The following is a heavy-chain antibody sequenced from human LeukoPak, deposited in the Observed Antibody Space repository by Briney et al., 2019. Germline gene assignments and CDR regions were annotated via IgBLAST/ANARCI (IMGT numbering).Heavy chain of an antibody. J-gene: IGHJ4*02. CDR1: GYTFIAYY. CDR3: ARQKRFDY. CDR2: INPNSGDT. D-gene: IGHD1-1*01. Sequence: ASVKVSCKTSGYTFIAYYIHWVRQAPGQGLEWMGWINPNSGDTNSAQKFQGRVTMTRDTSISTAYMELSRLRSDDTAVYYCARQKRFDYWGQGTLVTVSS. V-gene: IGHV1-2*02.